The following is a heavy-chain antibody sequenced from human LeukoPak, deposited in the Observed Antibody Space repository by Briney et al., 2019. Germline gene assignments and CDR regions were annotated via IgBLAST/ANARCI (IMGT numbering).Heavy chain of an antibody. CDR3: ARITMVRGVIMGFDY. V-gene: IGHV1-69*05. CDR2: IIPIFGTA. CDR1: VGTFSSYA. Sequence: GASVKVSCKASVGTFSSYAISWVRQAPGQGLEWMGGIIPIFGTANYAQKFQGRVTITTDESTSTAYMELSSLRSEDTAVYYCARITMVRGVIMGFDYWGQGTLVTVSS. D-gene: IGHD3-10*01. J-gene: IGHJ4*02.